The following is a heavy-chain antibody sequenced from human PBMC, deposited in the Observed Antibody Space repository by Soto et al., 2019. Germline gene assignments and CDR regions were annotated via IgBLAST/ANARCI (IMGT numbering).Heavy chain of an antibody. CDR1: GFTFSSYG. D-gene: IGHD1-26*01. CDR3: AKDPYRWELFFAY. J-gene: IGHJ4*02. Sequence: GGSPRLSCAASGFTFSSYGVHWVRQAPGKGLEWVAVISYDGSNKYYADYVKGRFTISSDNSKNTLYLQMNSLSAEDTAVYYCAKDPYRWELFFAYWGPGSLVTVFS. CDR2: ISYDGSNK. V-gene: IGHV3-30*18.